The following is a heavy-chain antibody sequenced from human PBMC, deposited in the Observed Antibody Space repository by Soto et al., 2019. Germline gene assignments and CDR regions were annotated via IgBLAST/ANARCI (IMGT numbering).Heavy chain of an antibody. V-gene: IGHV4-34*01. CDR1: GASLSDDD. D-gene: IGHD6-19*01. Sequence: SDPLSPTGGVSGASLSDDDCNSLGQPPATGLEWIGKINQSANPNYKPSLRSRVTISIDTPQDQLSLNLRSVAAADTDGYYCARGRAEFDAWGQGTPVPVTS. J-gene: IGHJ5*02. CDR2: INQSANP. CDR3: ARGRAEFDA.